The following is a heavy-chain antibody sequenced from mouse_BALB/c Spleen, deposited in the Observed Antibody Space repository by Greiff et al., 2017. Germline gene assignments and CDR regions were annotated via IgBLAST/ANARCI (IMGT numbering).Heavy chain of an antibody. CDR2: INPSTGYT. J-gene: IGHJ4*01. D-gene: IGHD2-14*01. CDR1: GYTFTSYW. V-gene: IGHV1-7*01. CDR3: ARDRVPSFYYAMDY. Sequence: QVQLQQSGAELAKPGASVKMSCKASGYTFTSYWMHWVKQRPGQGLEWIGYINPSTGYTEYNQKFKDKATLTADKSSSTAYMQLSSLTSEDSAVYYCARDRVPSFYYAMDYWGQGTSVTVSS.